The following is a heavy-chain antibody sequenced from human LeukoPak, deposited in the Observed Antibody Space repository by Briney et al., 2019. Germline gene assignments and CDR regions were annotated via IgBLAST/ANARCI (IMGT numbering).Heavy chain of an antibody. CDR3: AKERYYDILTGSLFDP. J-gene: IGHJ5*02. D-gene: IGHD3-9*01. Sequence: QAGGSLRLSCAASGFTFSSYAMHWVRQAPGKGLEYVSAISSNGGSTYYANSVKGRFTISRDNSKNTLYLQMNSLRAEDTAVYYCAKERYYDILTGSLFDPWGQGTLVTVSS. CDR1: GFTFSSYA. V-gene: IGHV3-64*01. CDR2: ISSNGGST.